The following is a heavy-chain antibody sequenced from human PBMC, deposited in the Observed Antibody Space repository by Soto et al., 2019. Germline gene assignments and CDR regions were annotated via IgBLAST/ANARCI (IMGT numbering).Heavy chain of an antibody. D-gene: IGHD1-26*01. V-gene: IGHV4-59*01. Sequence: PSETLSLTCTVSGGSISSYYWSWIRQPPGKGLEWIGYIYYSGSTNYNPSLKSRVTISVDTSKNQFSLKLSSVTAADTAVYYCARFNSGNYYEAFDIWGQGTMVTVSS. CDR2: IYYSGST. J-gene: IGHJ3*02. CDR1: GGSISSYY. CDR3: ARFNSGNYYEAFDI.